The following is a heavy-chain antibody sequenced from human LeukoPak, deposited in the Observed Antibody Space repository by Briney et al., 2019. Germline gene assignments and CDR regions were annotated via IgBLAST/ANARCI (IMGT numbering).Heavy chain of an antibody. CDR3: ARPSRSLWFGDLYFDY. CDR2: INHNGNT. D-gene: IGHD3-10*01. Sequence: TSSETLSLTCAVYGGSFSGYYWSWIRQPPGKGLEWIGEINHNGNTNYNPSLKSRVTISVDTSKNQFSLELSFVTAADTAVYYCARPSRSLWFGDLYFDYWGQGTLVTVSS. V-gene: IGHV4-34*01. J-gene: IGHJ4*02. CDR1: GGSFSGYY.